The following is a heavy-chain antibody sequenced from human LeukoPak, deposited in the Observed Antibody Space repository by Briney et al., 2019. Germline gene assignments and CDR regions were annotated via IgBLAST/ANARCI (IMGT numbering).Heavy chain of an antibody. Sequence: SETLSLTCTVSGGSISSYYWSWIRQPPGKGLEWIGYIYYSGSTNYNPSLKSRVTISVESSKNQFSLTLSSVTAADTAVYYCARQRYSSGGFLFFDYWGQGTLVTVSS. D-gene: IGHD6-19*01. J-gene: IGHJ4*02. CDR2: IYYSGST. V-gene: IGHV4-59*08. CDR1: GGSISSYY. CDR3: ARQRYSSGGFLFFDY.